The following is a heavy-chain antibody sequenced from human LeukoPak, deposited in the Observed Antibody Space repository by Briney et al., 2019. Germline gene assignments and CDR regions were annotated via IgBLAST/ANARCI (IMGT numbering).Heavy chain of an antibody. D-gene: IGHD5-12*01. CDR2: IYTSGST. J-gene: IGHJ6*03. Sequence: SETLSLTCTVSGGSISSYYWSWIRQPAGKGLEWIGRIYTSGSTNYNPSPKSRVTMSVDTSKNQFSLKLSSVTAADTAVYYCARGRTVSGYGHYYYYMDVWGKGTTVTVSS. V-gene: IGHV4-4*07. CDR3: ARGRTVSGYGHYYYYMDV. CDR1: GGSISSYY.